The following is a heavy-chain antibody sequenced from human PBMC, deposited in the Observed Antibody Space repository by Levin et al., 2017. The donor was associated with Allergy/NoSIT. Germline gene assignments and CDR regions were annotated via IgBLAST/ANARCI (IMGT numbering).Heavy chain of an antibody. CDR2: ISYDGSNK. J-gene: IGHJ4*02. V-gene: IGHV3-30-3*01. Sequence: GGSLRLSCAASGFTFSSYAMHWVRQAPGKGLEWVAVISYDGSNKYYADSVKGRFTISRDNSKNTLYLQMNSLRAEDTAVYYCARDSWAIAVAGGYFDYWGQGTLVTVSS. CDR1: GFTFSSYA. CDR3: ARDSWAIAVAGGYFDY. D-gene: IGHD6-19*01.